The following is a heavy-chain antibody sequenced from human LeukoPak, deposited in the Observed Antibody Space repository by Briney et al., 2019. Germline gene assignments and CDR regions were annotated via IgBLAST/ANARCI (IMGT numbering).Heavy chain of an antibody. Sequence: SGTLSLTCAVSGGSISSSNWWSWVRQPPGKGLEWIGEIYHSGSTNYNPSLKSRVTISVDTSKNQFSLKLSSVTAADTAVYYCARDPVSGYLDYWGQGALVTVSS. V-gene: IGHV4-4*02. D-gene: IGHD3-16*02. J-gene: IGHJ4*02. CDR3: ARDPVSGYLDY. CDR2: IYHSGST. CDR1: GGSISSSNW.